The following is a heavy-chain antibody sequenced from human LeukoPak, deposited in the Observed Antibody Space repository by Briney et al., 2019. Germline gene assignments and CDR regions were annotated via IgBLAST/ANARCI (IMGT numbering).Heavy chain of an antibody. V-gene: IGHV3-48*04. CDR1: GFTFSSYS. Sequence: GGSLRLSCAASGFTFSSYSMNWVRQAPGKGLEWVSYISSSSSTIYYADSVKGRFTIPRDNAKNSLYLQMNSLRAEDTAVYYCARDPSSGWSTYYFDYWGQGTLVTVSS. CDR3: ARDPSSGWSTYYFDY. D-gene: IGHD6-19*01. CDR2: ISSSSSTI. J-gene: IGHJ4*02.